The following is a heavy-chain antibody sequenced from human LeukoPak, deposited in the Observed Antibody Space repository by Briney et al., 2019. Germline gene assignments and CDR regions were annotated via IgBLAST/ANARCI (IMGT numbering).Heavy chain of an antibody. CDR2: ISAYNGNT. J-gene: IGHJ5*02. CDR1: GYTFTSYG. CDR3: ARDSSIVVVPAATQNWFDP. D-gene: IGHD2-2*01. Sequence: GASVKVSCKASGYTFTSYGISWVRQAPGQGLEWMGWISAYNGNTNYAQKLQGRVTMTTDTSTSTAYMELGSLRSDDTAVYYCARDSSIVVVPAATQNWFDPWGQGTLVTVSS. V-gene: IGHV1-18*01.